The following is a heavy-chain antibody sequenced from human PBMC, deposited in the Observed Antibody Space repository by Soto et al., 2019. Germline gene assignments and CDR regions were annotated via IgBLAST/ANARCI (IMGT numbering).Heavy chain of an antibody. D-gene: IGHD5-18*01. CDR1: GGSILNGGHY. V-gene: IGHV4-31*03. CDR2: IFFSGNT. CDR3: ARQNRGYSYGITGYYYGMDV. J-gene: IGHJ6*02. Sequence: SETLSLTCTVSGGSILNGGHYWTWIRQHPGKGLEWIGRIFFSGNTHYNPALKSRLTFSLDTAKNQFSLKLTSVTAADTAIYYCARQNRGYSYGITGYYYGMDVWGQGTTVTVSS.